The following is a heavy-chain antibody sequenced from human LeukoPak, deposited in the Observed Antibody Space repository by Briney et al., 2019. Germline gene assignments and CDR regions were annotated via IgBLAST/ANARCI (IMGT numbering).Heavy chain of an antibody. CDR1: GLTFDDYG. CDR2: INWNGGST. CDR3: ARDSTDCSSTSCYDLSFDY. J-gene: IGHJ4*02. Sequence: GGSLRLSCAASGLTFDDYGMSWVRQAPGKGLEWVSGINWNGGSTGYADSVKGRFTISRDNAKNSLYLQMNSLRAEDTALYYCARDSTDCSSTSCYDLSFDYWGQGTLVTVSS. V-gene: IGHV3-20*04. D-gene: IGHD2-2*01.